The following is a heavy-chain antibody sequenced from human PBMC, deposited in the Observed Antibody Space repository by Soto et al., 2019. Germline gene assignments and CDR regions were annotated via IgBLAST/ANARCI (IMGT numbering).Heavy chain of an antibody. D-gene: IGHD3-16*01. J-gene: IGHJ4*02. CDR3: GRLYPGRYFGS. V-gene: IGHV4-61*01. CDR1: GGSVSSGSNY. CDR2: IYYSGST. Sequence: SETLSLTCTVSGGSVSSGSNYWSWIRQPPGTGLEWIGYIYYSGSTKYNPSLKSRVTISVDTSKNQFSLKLRSVTAADTAVYYCGRLYPGRYFGSWGQGTLVTV.